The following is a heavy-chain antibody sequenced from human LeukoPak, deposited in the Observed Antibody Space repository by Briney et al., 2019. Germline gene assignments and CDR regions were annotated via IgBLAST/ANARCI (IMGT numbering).Heavy chain of an antibody. J-gene: IGHJ4*02. CDR3: ARRHHFGFLDS. Sequence: PGGSLRLSCAASGFMFPSYWMTWVRQAPGKGLEWVANIKQDGSEKYYVDSVKGRFTISRDNAKNSVYLQMNSLRAEDTAVYYCARRHHFGFLDSWGQGTLVTVSS. D-gene: IGHD3-10*01. V-gene: IGHV3-7*04. CDR1: GFMFPSYW. CDR2: IKQDGSEK.